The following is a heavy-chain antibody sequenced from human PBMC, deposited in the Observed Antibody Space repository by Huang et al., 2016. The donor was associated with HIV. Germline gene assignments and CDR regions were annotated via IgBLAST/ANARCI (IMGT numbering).Heavy chain of an antibody. J-gene: IGHJ4*02. D-gene: IGHD4-4*01. V-gene: IGHV3-30*18. CDR3: AKDSLRLNSNIYNFDS. Sequence: VKLVEYGGGVVQPGKSLTLSCAASGFTFSYFACTVGREGPGRGLESVAVMSHDYRNKYVTDSVKGRFALARDNSKNTAFLQMNGLRPEDTAVYFCAKDSLRLNSNIYNFDSWGQGTLVVVSS. CDR2: MSHDYRNK. CDR1: GFTFSYFA.